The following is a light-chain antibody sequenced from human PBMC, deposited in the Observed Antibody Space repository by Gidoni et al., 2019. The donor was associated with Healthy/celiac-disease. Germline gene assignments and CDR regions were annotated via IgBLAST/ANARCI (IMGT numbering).Light chain of an antibody. V-gene: IGKV3-15*01. CDR2: GAS. Sequence: EIVMTQSPATLSVSPGERATLSCRASQSVSSNLAWYQQKPRQAPRLLISGASTRATGIPARFSGSGSGTEFTLTISSLQSEDFAVYYCQQYNNWPWTFGQGTKVEIK. CDR1: QSVSSN. J-gene: IGKJ1*01. CDR3: QQYNNWPWT.